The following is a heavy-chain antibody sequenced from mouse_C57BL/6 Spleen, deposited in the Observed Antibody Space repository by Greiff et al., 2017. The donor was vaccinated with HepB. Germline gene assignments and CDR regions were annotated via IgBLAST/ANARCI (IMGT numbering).Heavy chain of an antibody. J-gene: IGHJ1*03. CDR1: GYTFTDYY. D-gene: IGHD1-2*01. CDR2: IYPGSGNT. CDR3: ARFHDYGYWYFDV. V-gene: IGHV1-76*01. Sequence: VQLQESGAELVRPGASVKLSCKASGYTFTDYYINWVKQRPGQGLEWIARIYPGSGNTYYNEKFKGKATLTAEKSSRTAYMQLSRLTSEDSAVYFCARFHDYGYWYFDVWGTGTTVTVSS.